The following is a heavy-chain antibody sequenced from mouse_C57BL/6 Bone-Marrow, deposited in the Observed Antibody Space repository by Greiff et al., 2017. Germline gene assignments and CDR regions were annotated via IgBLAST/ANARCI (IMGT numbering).Heavy chain of an antibody. Sequence: QVQLKQSGAELVRPGTSVKVSCKASGYAFTNYLIEWVKQRPGQGLEWIGVINPGSGGTNYTEKFKGKATLPADKSSSTAYMQLSSLTSEDSAVYFCARRDWDVVDYWGQGTTLTVSS. J-gene: IGHJ2*01. CDR2: INPGSGGT. V-gene: IGHV1-54*01. D-gene: IGHD4-1*01. CDR3: ARRDWDVVDY. CDR1: GYAFTNYL.